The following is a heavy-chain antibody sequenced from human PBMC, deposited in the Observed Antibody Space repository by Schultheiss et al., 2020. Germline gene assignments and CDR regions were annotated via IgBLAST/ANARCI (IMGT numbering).Heavy chain of an antibody. J-gene: IGHJ6*02. CDR2: ISSSSSYI. V-gene: IGHV3-21*01. D-gene: IGHD5-12*01. CDR3: ARVAVATTPSPYGMDV. Sequence: GGSLRLSCAASGFTFSSYSMNWVRQAPGKGLEWVSSISSSSSYIYYADSVKGRFTISRDNAKNSLYLQMNSLRAEDTAVYYCARVAVATTPSPYGMDVWGQGTTVTVSS. CDR1: GFTFSSYS.